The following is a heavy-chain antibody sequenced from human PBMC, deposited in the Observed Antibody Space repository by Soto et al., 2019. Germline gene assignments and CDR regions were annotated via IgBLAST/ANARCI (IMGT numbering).Heavy chain of an antibody. V-gene: IGHV4-59*01. CDR2: IYYSGST. Sequence: PSETLSLTCTVSGGSISSYYWSWIRQPPGKGLEWIGYIYYSGSTNYNPSLKSRVTISVDTSKNQFSLKLSSVTAADTAVYYCARFPPIYDFWSGYSWKWADCYYYMDVWGKGTTVTVSS. CDR3: ARFPPIYDFWSGYSWKWADCYYYMDV. J-gene: IGHJ6*03. CDR1: GGSISSYY. D-gene: IGHD3-3*01.